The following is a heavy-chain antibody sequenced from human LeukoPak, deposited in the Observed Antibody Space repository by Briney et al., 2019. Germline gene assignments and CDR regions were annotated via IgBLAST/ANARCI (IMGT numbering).Heavy chain of an antibody. CDR2: IYYSGST. J-gene: IGHJ6*03. D-gene: IGHD6-6*01. Sequence: KSSETLSLTCTVSGGSISSYYWSWIRQPPGKGLEWIGYIYYSGSTNYNPSLKSRVTISVDTSKNQFSLKLSSVTAADTAVYYCASLSIAARPVYYYYYMDVWGKGTTVTVSS. CDR1: GGSISSYY. CDR3: ASLSIAARPVYYYYYMDV. V-gene: IGHV4-59*01.